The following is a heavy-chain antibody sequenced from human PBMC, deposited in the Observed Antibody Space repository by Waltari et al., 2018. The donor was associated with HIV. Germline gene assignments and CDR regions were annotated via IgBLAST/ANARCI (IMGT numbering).Heavy chain of an antibody. CDR1: GFGFSSSA. J-gene: IGHJ4*02. D-gene: IGHD3-3*01. Sequence: VQLLESGGGLVQSGGSLTLSCAASGFGFSSSAMIWVRQGPGGGCEWGAGVGGGVDGAYVVDVVRGRFTITRDNSKNTLSLQMNGLRAEDTAVYYCVKGGGYYDSTGNVPFDDWGQGSLVTVSS. CDR2: VGGGVDGA. V-gene: IGHV3-23*01. CDR3: VKGGGYYDSTGNVPFDD.